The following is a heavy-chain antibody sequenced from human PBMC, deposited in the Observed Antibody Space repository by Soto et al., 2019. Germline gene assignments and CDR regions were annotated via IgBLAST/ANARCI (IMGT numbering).Heavy chain of an antibody. J-gene: IGHJ6*03. CDR1: GGTFTSYG. V-gene: IGHV1-18*01. Sequence: GASVKVSCKASGGTFTSYGISWVRQAPGQGLEWMGWISAYNGNTNYAQKLQGRVTMTTDTSTSTAYMELRSLRSDDTAVYYCARVPYSSGWYGYYYMDVWGKGTTVTVSS. CDR3: ARVPYSSGWYGYYYMDV. D-gene: IGHD6-19*01. CDR2: ISAYNGNT.